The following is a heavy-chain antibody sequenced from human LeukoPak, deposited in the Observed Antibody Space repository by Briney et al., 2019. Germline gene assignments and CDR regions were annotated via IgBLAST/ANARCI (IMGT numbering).Heavy chain of an antibody. J-gene: IGHJ4*02. V-gene: IGHV3-23*01. CDR2: IFPSGGEI. CDR3: ATYRQVLLPFES. CDR1: GFTFSTFA. D-gene: IGHD2-8*02. Sequence: GGSLRLSCAASGFTFSTFAMIWVRQPPGKGLEWVSSIFPSGGEIHYADSVRGRFTITRDNSKSTLSLQMNSLRAEDTAIYYCATYRQVLLPFESWGQGTLVTVSS.